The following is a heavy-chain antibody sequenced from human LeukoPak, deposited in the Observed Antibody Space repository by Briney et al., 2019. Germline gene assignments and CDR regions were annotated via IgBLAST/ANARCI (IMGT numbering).Heavy chain of an antibody. CDR3: AKVLLGSSGWGNAFDI. Sequence: GGSLRLSCAASGFTFDDYAMHWVRQAPGKGLEWVSLISWDGGSTYYADSVKGRFTISRDNSKNSLYLQMNSLRAEDTAVYYCAKVLLGSSGWGNAFDIWGQGTMVTVSS. CDR2: ISWDGGST. V-gene: IGHV3-43D*03. J-gene: IGHJ3*02. CDR1: GFTFDDYA. D-gene: IGHD6-19*01.